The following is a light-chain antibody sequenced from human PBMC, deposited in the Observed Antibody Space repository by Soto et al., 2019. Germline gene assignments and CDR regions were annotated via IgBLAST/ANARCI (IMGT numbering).Light chain of an antibody. J-gene: IGKJ4*01. Sequence: VLTQSPGTLSLSLLVVANLSCSTCQSVSNNYLAWYQQKPGQAPRLLIYGASSRATGIPDRFSGSRSGAEFTLTINSLQSEDFAVYFCQPYNNWPLTLGGGTKV. CDR3: QPYNNWPLT. CDR1: QSVSNN. V-gene: IGKV3D-15*01. CDR2: GAS.